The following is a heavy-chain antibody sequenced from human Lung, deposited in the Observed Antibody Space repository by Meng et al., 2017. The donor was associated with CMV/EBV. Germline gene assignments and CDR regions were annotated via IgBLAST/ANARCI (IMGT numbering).Heavy chain of an antibody. D-gene: IGHD7-27*01. CDR1: GYTFTAHY. CDR2: IYPHRGDT. CDR3: ARDNNWGPDY. Sequence: ASVKVSCKASGYTFTAHYFHWVRQAPGQGLEWTGWIYPHRGDTNYAQQFQGRVTLTRDTSINTGYMELTRLTSDDTAVYYCARDNNWGPDYWGQGTLVTVSS. J-gene: IGHJ4*02. V-gene: IGHV1-2*02.